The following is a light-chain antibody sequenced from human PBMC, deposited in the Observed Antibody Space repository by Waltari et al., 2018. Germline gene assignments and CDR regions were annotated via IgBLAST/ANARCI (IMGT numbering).Light chain of an antibody. CDR1: RSNIGRNT. V-gene: IGLV1-44*01. J-gene: IGLJ3*02. CDR2: SNN. CDR3: AAWDDSLNGQV. Sequence: QSVLTQPPSASGTPGQRVTISCSGSRSNIGRNTVTWYQPLPGTAPKLLIYSNNQRPSGVPDRFSGSKSGTSASLAISGLQSEDEADYYCAAWDDSLNGQVFGGGTKLTVL.